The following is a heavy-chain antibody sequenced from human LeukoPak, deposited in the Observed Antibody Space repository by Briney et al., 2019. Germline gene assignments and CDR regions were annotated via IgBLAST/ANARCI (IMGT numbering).Heavy chain of an antibody. J-gene: IGHJ6*03. CDR1: GFTFSSYW. CDR3: ARAQTNVEYSSSSSLYYYYYMDV. V-gene: IGHV3-7*01. Sequence: PGGSLRLSCAASGFTFSSYWMSWVRQAPGKGLEWVANIKQDGSEKYYVDSVKGRFTISRDNAKNSLYLQMNSLRAEDTAVYYCARAQTNVEYSSSSSLYYYYYMDVWGKGTTVTVSS. D-gene: IGHD6-6*01. CDR2: IKQDGSEK.